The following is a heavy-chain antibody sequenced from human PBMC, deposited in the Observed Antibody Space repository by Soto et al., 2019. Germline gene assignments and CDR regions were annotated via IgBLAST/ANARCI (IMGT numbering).Heavy chain of an antibody. CDR1: GYTFTTYY. CDR2: INPSAGST. V-gene: IGHV1-46*01. Sequence: ASVKVSCKASGYTFTTYYVHWVRQAPGQGLEWMGMINPSAGSTSYAQKFQGRVTMTRDTSTTTVYMELSSLRSEDTAVYYCAREDDRDAARGFDTWGQGTMVTVSS. D-gene: IGHD6-6*01. J-gene: IGHJ3*02. CDR3: AREDDRDAARGFDT.